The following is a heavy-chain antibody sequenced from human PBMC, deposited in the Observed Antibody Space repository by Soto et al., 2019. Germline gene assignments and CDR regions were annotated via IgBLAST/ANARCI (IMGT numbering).Heavy chain of an antibody. D-gene: IGHD2-15*01. CDR2: IIPMFGTA. CDR3: ARVKVADVAHPYYYYGMDV. CDR1: GGTFSSYA. J-gene: IGHJ6*02. V-gene: IGHV1-69*01. Sequence: QVQLVQSGAEVKKPGSSVKVSCKASGGTFSSYAISWVRQAPGQGLEWMGGIIPMFGTANFAQKLQGRVTITADESTSTAYMELSSLRSEDTAVYYCARVKVADVAHPYYYYGMDVWGQGTTVTVSS.